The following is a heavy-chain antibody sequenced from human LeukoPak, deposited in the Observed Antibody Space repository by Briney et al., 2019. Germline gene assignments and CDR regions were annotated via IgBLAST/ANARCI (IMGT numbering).Heavy chain of an antibody. Sequence: ASVKVSCKASGYTFTSCAIHWVRQAPGQGLEWMGWINAGNGNTKYSQKFQGRVTITRDTSASTAYMELSSLRSEDTAVYYCARDGGYCSSTSCYRWFDPWGQGTLVTVSS. D-gene: IGHD2-2*02. CDR3: ARDGGYCSSTSCYRWFDP. CDR2: INAGNGNT. V-gene: IGHV1-3*01. J-gene: IGHJ5*02. CDR1: GYTFTSCA.